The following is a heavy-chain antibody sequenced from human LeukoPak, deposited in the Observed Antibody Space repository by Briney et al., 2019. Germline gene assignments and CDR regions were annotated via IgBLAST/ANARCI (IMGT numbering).Heavy chain of an antibody. J-gene: IGHJ3*02. CDR2: ISSSSSTI. V-gene: IGHV3-48*01. D-gene: IGHD4-23*01. CDR1: GFTFSSYS. CDR3: ASRGDYGGVDFDI. Sequence: GGSLRLSCAASGFTFSSYSMNWVRQAPGGRLEGVSYISSSSSTIYYADSVKGRFTISRDNAKNSLYLQMNSLRAEDTAVYYCASRGDYGGVDFDIWGQGTMDTVSS.